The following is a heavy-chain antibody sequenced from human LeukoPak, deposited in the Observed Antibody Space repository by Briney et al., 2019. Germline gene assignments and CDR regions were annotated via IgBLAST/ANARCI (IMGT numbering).Heavy chain of an antibody. CDR3: ARSGGLRSHFDY. CDR2: ISSNGGST. CDR1: GFTFSSYA. J-gene: IGHJ4*02. D-gene: IGHD3-16*01. Sequence: QLGGSLRLSCAASGFTFSSYAMHWVRQAPGKGLEYVSAISSNGGSTYYANSVKGRFTISRDNSKNTLYLQMGSLRAEDMAVYYCARSGGLRSHFDYWGQGTLVTVSS. V-gene: IGHV3-64*01.